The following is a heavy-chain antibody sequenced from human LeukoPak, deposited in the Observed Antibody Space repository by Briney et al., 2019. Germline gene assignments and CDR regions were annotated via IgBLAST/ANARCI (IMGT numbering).Heavy chain of an antibody. CDR1: GFTVSSNY. V-gene: IGHV3-21*01. CDR2: ISSSSSYI. J-gene: IGHJ4*02. D-gene: IGHD5/OR15-5a*01. Sequence: GGSLRLSCAASGFTVSSNYMSWVRQAPGKGLEWVSSISSSSSYIYYADSVKGRFTISRDNAKNSLYLQMNSLRAEDTAVYYCARAGGLPDYWGQGTLVTVSS. CDR3: ARAGGLPDY.